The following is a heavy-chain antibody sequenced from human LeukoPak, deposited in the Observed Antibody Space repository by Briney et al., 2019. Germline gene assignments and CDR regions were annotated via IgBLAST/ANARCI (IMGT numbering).Heavy chain of an antibody. J-gene: IGHJ4*02. CDR1: GFTFSNYE. D-gene: IGHD3-3*01. CDR2: ISSSGSTI. CDR3: ARAHGYDIGGY. V-gene: IGHV3-48*03. Sequence: GGSLRLSCAASGFTFSNYEMNWVRQAPGKGLEWVSYISSSGSTIYYADSVKGRFTISRDNAKNSLYLQINSLRAEDTAVYYCARAHGYDIGGYWGQGTLVTVSS.